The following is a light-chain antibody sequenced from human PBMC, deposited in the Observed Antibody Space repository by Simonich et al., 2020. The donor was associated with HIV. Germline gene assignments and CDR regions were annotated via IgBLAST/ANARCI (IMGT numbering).Light chain of an antibody. CDR1: ALSKKY. CDR2: EDS. V-gene: IGLV3-10*01. J-gene: IGLJ2*01. CDR3: YSTDNSGNNRV. Sequence: SYELTQPPSVSVSPGQTARITCSGDALSKKYAYWYQQKSGQAPVLVIYEDSKRPSGIPETFSGSSSGTMATLTISGAQVEDEADYYCYSTDNSGNNRVFGGGTKLTVL.